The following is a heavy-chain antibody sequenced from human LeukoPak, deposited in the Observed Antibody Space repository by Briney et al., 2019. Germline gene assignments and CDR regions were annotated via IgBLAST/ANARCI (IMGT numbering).Heavy chain of an antibody. CDR2: IYYSGIT. Sequence: PSETLSLTCSVSGGSINNNYWSWLRQPPGKGLEWIGYIYYSGITNYNPSLKSRVTISVDKSKNQFSLKLSSVTAADTAVYYCARKKVAGFDYWGQGTLVTVSS. V-gene: IGHV4-59*12. CDR1: GGSINNNY. J-gene: IGHJ4*02. CDR3: ARKKVAGFDY. D-gene: IGHD6-19*01.